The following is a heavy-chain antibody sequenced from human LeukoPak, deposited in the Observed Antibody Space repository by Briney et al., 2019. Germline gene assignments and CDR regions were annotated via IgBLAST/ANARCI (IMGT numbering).Heavy chain of an antibody. CDR2: IAGGGGKR. J-gene: IGHJ3*01. V-gene: IGHV3-23*01. CDR3: SKSRLSYKADVFDA. CDR1: GFSFSNYA. D-gene: IGHD3-16*02. Sequence: GGSLRLSCAASGFSFSNYAMSWVRQAPGKGLEWVSFIAGGGGKRFYADSVKGRFTISRDNSKNSLFLQMNSLRAGDTAVYYCSKSRLSYKADVFDAWAQGKMVTVS.